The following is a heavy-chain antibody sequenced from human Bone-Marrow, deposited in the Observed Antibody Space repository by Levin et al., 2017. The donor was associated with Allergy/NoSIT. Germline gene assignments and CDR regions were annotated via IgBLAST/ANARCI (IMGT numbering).Heavy chain of an antibody. CDR1: AFPFAGYV. CDR3: AKDYYYDSANYYYYGDAFDI. D-gene: IGHD3-22*01. V-gene: IGHV3-23*01. Sequence: LSLTCAASAFPFAGYVMTWVRQAPGKGLEWVSAISGDGTHTYYADSVKGRFTVSRDNSKNTLYLQMNTLRAADTAVYYCAKDYYYDSANYYYYGDAFDIWGQGTLVTVSS. CDR2: ISGDGTHT. J-gene: IGHJ3*02.